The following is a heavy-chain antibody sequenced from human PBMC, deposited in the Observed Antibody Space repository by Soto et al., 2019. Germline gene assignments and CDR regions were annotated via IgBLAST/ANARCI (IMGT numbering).Heavy chain of an antibody. V-gene: IGHV3-23*01. CDR3: ATYGQPLMDY. D-gene: IGHD4-17*01. Sequence: EVQLLESGGGSVQPGGSLRLSCAASGFTFSNYAMKWVRQAPGKGLEWVSVIGSGGDGIHYADSVEGRFTISRDNSKNTVNLQMNSLRAEDTAVYYCATYGQPLMDYWGQGTLVTVSS. CDR1: GFTFSNYA. J-gene: IGHJ4*02. CDR2: IGSGGDGI.